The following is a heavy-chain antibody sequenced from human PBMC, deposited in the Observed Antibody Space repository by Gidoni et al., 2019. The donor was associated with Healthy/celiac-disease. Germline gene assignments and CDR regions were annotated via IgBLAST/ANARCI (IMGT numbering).Heavy chain of an antibody. Sequence: EVQLVESGGGLVKPGGSLRLSCAASGFTFSNAWMSWVRQAPGKGLEWVGRIKSKTDGGTTDYAAPVKGRFTISRDDSKNTLYLQMNSLKTEDTAVYYCTTDLELGTIYGDYWGQGTLVTVSS. CDR2: IKSKTDGGTT. V-gene: IGHV3-15*01. CDR1: GFTFSNAW. D-gene: IGHD7-27*01. J-gene: IGHJ4*02. CDR3: TTDLELGTIYGDY.